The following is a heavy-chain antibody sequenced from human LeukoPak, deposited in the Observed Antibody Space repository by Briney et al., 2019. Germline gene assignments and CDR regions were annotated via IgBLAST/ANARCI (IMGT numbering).Heavy chain of an antibody. CDR2: IYWDDDK. CDR1: GFSLSTYGVG. J-gene: IGHJ2*01. CDR3: AHLLWLQSYYYCDL. D-gene: IGHD2-21*01. Sequence: SGPTLVNPTQTLTLTCTFSGFSLSTYGVGVGWIRQPPVKDLEWLALIYWDDDKRYSPSLKSRLTITKDTTKNQVVITMTNMDPVDTATYYVAHLLWLQSYYYCDLWGRGTLVTVSS. V-gene: IGHV2-5*02.